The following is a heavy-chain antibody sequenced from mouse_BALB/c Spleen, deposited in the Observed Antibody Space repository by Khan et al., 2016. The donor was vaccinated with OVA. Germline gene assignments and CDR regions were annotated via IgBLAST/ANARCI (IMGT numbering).Heavy chain of an antibody. CDR2: ISGDSTTI. CDR3: ATSYYYGYYFDY. Sequence: EVELVESGGGLVQPGGSRKLSCAASGFTFSSYGMHWVRQAPEKGLEWVAYISGDSTTIYYADTVQGRFTISRDNPKNTLFLQMTSLMSEDTAMYYCATSYYYGYYFDYWGPGTTLTVSS. CDR1: GFTFSSYG. J-gene: IGHJ2*01. V-gene: IGHV5-17*02. D-gene: IGHD1-1*01.